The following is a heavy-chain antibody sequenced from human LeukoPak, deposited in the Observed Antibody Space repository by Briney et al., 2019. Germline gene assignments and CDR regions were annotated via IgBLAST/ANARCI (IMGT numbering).Heavy chain of an antibody. D-gene: IGHD6-13*01. J-gene: IGHJ4*02. CDR3: AREPPGYSSS. CDR1: GGSISSGGYY. CDR2: IYHSGST. V-gene: IGHV4-30-2*01. Sequence: SETLSLTCTVSGGSISSGGYYWSWIRQPPGKGLEWIGYIYHSGSTYYNPSLKSRVTISVDRSKNQFSLKLSSVTAADTAVYYCAREPPGYSSSWGQGTLVTVSS.